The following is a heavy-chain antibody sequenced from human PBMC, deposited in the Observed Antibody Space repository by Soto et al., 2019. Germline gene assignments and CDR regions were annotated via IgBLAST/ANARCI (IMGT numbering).Heavy chain of an antibody. V-gene: IGHV3-23*01. CDR3: AKGRTLFDF. J-gene: IGHJ4*02. CDR1: GFAFSDYA. Sequence: EVHLLESGGGLVQPGGSLRLSCAASGFAFSDYAMTWVRQAPGKGLEWVSDISDGDGATHYADSVKGRFTISRDYAKNPLYLQMDSLRAEDAAVYYCAKGRTLFDFWGQGTLVTVSS. CDR2: ISDGDGAT.